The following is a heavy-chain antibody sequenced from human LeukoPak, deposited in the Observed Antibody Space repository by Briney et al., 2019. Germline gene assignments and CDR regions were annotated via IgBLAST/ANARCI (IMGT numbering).Heavy chain of an antibody. V-gene: IGHV4-39*01. CDR1: GASISDSYYY. D-gene: IGHD2-15*01. J-gene: IGHJ1*01. CDR2: LYYSRST. CDR3: AGRLEALGVVAAAAHNGAEYFHQ. Sequence: PSETLSLTCTVSGASISDSYYYWGWNRQPPGKGLVWLVRLYYSRSTYYNPSLKSRVTISVDTSKNQFSLRLSSVTAADTAVYYCAGRLEALGVVAAAAHNGAEYFHQWGQGTLVTVTS.